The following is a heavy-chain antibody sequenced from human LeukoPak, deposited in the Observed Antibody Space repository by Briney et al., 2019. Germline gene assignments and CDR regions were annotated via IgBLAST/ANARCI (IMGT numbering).Heavy chain of an antibody. CDR2: TYYSGTT. CDR3: ARSYYVSGSYIPFDY. Sequence: SGTLSLTCAVSGGSISRTNWWSWVRQPPGKGLEWIGETYYSGTTNYNPSLKSRVTISVDKSRNQFSLKLSSVTAADTAVYSCARSYYVSGSYIPFDYWGQGTLVTVSS. V-gene: IGHV4-4*02. J-gene: IGHJ4*02. CDR1: GGSISRTNW. D-gene: IGHD3-10*01.